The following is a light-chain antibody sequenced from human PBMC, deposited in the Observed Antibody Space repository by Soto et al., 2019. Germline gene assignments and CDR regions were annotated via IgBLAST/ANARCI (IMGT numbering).Light chain of an antibody. J-gene: IGKJ5*01. CDR3: QQYDNFPLT. Sequence: DIQMTQSPVSLSASVGDRVTITCRASQDIHRYLAWFQQKPGKAPKSLIYATSSLQLGVPSRFSSSGSGTEFTLNISSLQPEDFATYYCQQYDNFPLTIGHGTRLEMK. V-gene: IGKV1-16*01. CDR2: ATS. CDR1: QDIHRY.